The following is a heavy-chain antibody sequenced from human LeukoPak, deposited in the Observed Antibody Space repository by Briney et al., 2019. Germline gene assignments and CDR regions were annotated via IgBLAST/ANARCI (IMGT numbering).Heavy chain of an antibody. V-gene: IGHV3-74*01. CDR3: ARGREGYSYEFDY. D-gene: IGHD5-18*01. CDR1: GFTFSRYW. Sequence: PGGSLRLSCVASGFTFSRYWMHWVRQAPGKGLVWVSRINSDGRSTNYADSVKGRFSISRDNAKNSLYLQMNRLRAEDTAVYYCARGREGYSYEFDYWGQGTLVTVSS. J-gene: IGHJ4*02. CDR2: INSDGRST.